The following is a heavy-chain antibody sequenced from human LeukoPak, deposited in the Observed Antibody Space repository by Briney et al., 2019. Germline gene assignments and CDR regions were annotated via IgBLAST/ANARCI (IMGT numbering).Heavy chain of an antibody. Sequence: PSETLSLTCTVSGGSISSYYWSWIRQPPGKGLEWIGYIYYSGSTNYNPSLKSRVTISVDTSKNQFSLKLSSVTAADTAVYYCARSTRTYDSSDLWGQGTLVTVSS. CDR3: ARSTRTYDSSDL. CDR1: GGSISSYY. CDR2: IYYSGST. J-gene: IGHJ5*02. V-gene: IGHV4-59*01. D-gene: IGHD3-22*01.